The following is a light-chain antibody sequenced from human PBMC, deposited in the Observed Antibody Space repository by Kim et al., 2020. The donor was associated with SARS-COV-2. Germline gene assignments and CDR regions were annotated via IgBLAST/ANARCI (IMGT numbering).Light chain of an antibody. V-gene: IGLV3-21*04. Sequence: APGKTARITCGGNNIGSKSVHWYQQKPGQAPGLVIYYDSDRPSGIPERFSGSNSGNTATLTISRAEAGDEADYYCQVWDSSSDHWVFGGGTQLTVL. J-gene: IGLJ3*02. CDR1: NIGSKS. CDR2: YDS. CDR3: QVWDSSSDHWV.